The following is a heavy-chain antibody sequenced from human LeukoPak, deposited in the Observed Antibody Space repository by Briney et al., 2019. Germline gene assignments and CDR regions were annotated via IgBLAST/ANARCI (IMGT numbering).Heavy chain of an antibody. CDR2: IYYSGGA. CDR3: ARLDRNYSYMDV. J-gene: IGHJ6*03. Sequence: TSETLSLTCTVSGGSISNNYVYWAWIRQPPGKGLEWIGSIYYSGGASYNPSLNSRVTVSIDTSKNQFSLKLSSVTAADTAVYYCARLDRNYSYMDVWGKGTTVTVSS. CDR1: GGSISNNYVY. V-gene: IGHV4-39*07.